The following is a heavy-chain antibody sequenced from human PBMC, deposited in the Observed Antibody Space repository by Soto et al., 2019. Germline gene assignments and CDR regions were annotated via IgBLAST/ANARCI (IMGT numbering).Heavy chain of an antibody. CDR1: GGSISSGDDY. D-gene: IGHD3-22*01. Sequence: QVQLQESGPGLVKPSQTLSLTCTVSGGSISSGDDYWSWIRQPPGKGLEWIGYIYYSGSTYYNPSLKSRVTISVDTAKNQFSLKLSSVTAADTAVYYCARGKYYYDSSGYPPTDLWGRGTLVTVSS. CDR2: IYYSGST. CDR3: ARGKYYYDSSGYPPTDL. V-gene: IGHV4-30-4*01. J-gene: IGHJ2*01.